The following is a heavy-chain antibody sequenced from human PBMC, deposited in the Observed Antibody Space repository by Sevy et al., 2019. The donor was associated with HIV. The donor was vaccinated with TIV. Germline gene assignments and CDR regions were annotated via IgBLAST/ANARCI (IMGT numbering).Heavy chain of an antibody. J-gene: IGHJ4*02. CDR1: GFTFSSYG. CDR2: ISYGGSNK. D-gene: IGHD2-21*02. CDR3: AQEAEGYCGGDCYSDF. Sequence: GGSLRLSCAASGFTFSSYGMHWVRQAPGKGLEWVAVISYGGSNKYYADSVKGQFTISRDKSKNTMYLQMNSLRAEETAVYYCAQEAEGYCGGDCYSDFWGQGTLVTVSS. V-gene: IGHV3-30*18.